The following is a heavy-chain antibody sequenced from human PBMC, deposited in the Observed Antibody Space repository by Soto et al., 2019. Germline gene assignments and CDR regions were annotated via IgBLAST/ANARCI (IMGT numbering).Heavy chain of an antibody. Sequence: GESRKISCHGCGYSLTNYWIALWRRMSGKGLECVGIIDPRDSDIRYSPSFQGQVTISVDKSISTAYLQWSSLKASDTAMYYCARLAAAGIFWFDPWGQGTLVTVSS. D-gene: IGHD6-13*01. CDR3: ARLAAAGIFWFDP. CDR2: IDPRDSDI. V-gene: IGHV5-51*01. CDR1: GYSLTNYW. J-gene: IGHJ5*02.